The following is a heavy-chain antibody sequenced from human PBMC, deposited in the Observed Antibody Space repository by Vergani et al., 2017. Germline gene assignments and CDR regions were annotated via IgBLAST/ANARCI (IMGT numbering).Heavy chain of an antibody. CDR3: AREYYDFWSGYQGGDV. V-gene: IGHV4-39*07. CDR2: IYYSGST. Sequence: QLQLQESGPGLVKPSETLSLTCTVSGGSISSSSYYWGWIRQPPGKGLEWIGSIYYSGSTYYNPSLKSRVTISVDTAKNQFSLKLSSVTDADTAVYYCAREYYDFWSGYQGGDVWGKGTTVTVSS. J-gene: IGHJ6*04. D-gene: IGHD3-3*01. CDR1: GGSISSSSYY.